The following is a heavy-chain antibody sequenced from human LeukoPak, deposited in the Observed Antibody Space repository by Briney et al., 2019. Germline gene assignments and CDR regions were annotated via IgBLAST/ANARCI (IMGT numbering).Heavy chain of an antibody. Sequence: SETLSLTCTVSGGSISSGGYYWSWIRQHPGKGLEWIGYIYYSGSTYYNPSLKSRVTISVDTSKNQFSLKLSSVTAADTAVYYCARDDRGRFDYWGQETLVTVSS. CDR1: GGSISSGGYY. J-gene: IGHJ4*02. CDR3: ARDDRGRFDY. D-gene: IGHD3-16*01. CDR2: IYYSGST. V-gene: IGHV4-31*03.